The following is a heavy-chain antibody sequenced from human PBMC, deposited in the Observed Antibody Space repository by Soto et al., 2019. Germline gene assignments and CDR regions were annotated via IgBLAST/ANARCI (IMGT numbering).Heavy chain of an antibody. CDR1: GFTFSSDS. CDR2: VSSSGDDI. CDR3: EGEEYRYGYCFDY. V-gene: IGHV3-21*01. J-gene: IGHJ4*02. D-gene: IGHD5-18*01. Sequence: EAQLVESGGGLVKPGGSLRLSCAGSGFTFSSDSMNWVRQAPGKGLEWVSSVSSSGDDIHYADSVKGRFTISRDNANKLLYLQMNSLRAEDTAVYYCEGEEYRYGYCFDYWGQGTLVTVSS.